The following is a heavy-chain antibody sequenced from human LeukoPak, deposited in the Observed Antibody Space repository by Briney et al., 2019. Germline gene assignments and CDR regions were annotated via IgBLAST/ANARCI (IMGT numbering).Heavy chain of an antibody. Sequence: GGSLRLSCVASGFTFSSYSMNWVRQAPGKGLEWVSSISTSSIYIYYADSVKGRFTISRDNAKKSLYLQMNSLRAEDTAVYYCARERTPKHYYGSGSYDRYFDHWGQGTLVTVSS. D-gene: IGHD3-10*01. CDR2: ISTSSIYI. V-gene: IGHV3-21*01. CDR1: GFTFSSYS. J-gene: IGHJ4*02. CDR3: ARERTPKHYYGSGSYDRYFDH.